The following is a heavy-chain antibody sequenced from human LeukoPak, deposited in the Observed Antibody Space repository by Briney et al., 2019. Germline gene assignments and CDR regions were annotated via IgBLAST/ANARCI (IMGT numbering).Heavy chain of an antibody. J-gene: IGHJ4*02. D-gene: IGHD5-12*01. Sequence: SETLSLTCTVSGGSISSYYWSWIRQPPGKGLKWIGYIYYSGSTNYNPSLKSRVTISVDTSKNQFSLKLSSVTAADTAVYYCARGGGYSGYDFGYWGQGTLVTVSS. V-gene: IGHV4-59*08. CDR2: IYYSGST. CDR1: GGSISSYY. CDR3: ARGGGYSGYDFGY.